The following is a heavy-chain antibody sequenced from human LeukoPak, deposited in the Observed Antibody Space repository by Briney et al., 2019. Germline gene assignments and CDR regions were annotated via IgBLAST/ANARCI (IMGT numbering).Heavy chain of an antibody. CDR2: MYHSGST. J-gene: IGHJ4*02. CDR1: GGSISSGGYY. V-gene: IGHV4-61*08. Sequence: SETLSLTCTVSGGSISSGGYYWSWIRHPPGKALEWIGYMYHSGSTNYNPSLKSRVTISGDTSKNQFSLKLSSVTAADTAVYYCARGGGSSRYYFDYWGQGTLVTVSS. CDR3: ARGGGSSRYYFDY. D-gene: IGHD6-13*01.